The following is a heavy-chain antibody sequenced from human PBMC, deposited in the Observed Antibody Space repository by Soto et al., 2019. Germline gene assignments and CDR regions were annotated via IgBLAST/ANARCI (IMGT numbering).Heavy chain of an antibody. J-gene: IGHJ4*02. CDR2: ISPGGVRI. Sequence: PGGSLRLSCVASGFMFDSYAMNWVRQAPGKGLEWVSYISPGGVRIYYAESLKGRITISRDNARNSLSLQMNILSDEDTAVYYCTKSADSAGWGVDFWGQGTLVTVSS. CDR3: TKSADSAGWGVDF. CDR1: GFMFDSYA. D-gene: IGHD6-19*01. V-gene: IGHV3-48*02.